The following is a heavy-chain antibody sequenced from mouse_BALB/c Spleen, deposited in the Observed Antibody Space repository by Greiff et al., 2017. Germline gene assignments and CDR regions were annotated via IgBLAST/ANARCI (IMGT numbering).Heavy chain of an antibody. Sequence: VQLQQSGPELVKPGASVKMSCKASGYTFTSHVMHWVKQKPGQGLEWIGYINPYNVGTKYNEKFKGKATLTSDKSSSTAYRELSSLTSEDSAVYYCASGRTVGATDDWGEGTTVTVSS. CDR3: ASGRTVGATDD. J-gene: IGHJ2*01. CDR1: GYTFTSHV. CDR2: INPYNVGT. D-gene: IGHD1-1*01. V-gene: IGHV1-14*01.